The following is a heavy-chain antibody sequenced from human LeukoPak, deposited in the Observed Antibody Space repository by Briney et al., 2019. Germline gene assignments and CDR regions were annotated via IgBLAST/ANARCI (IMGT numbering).Heavy chain of an antibody. CDR2: IYYSGST. D-gene: IGHD5-24*01. V-gene: IGHV4-59*01. CDR3: ARDRDGYNYYYYGMDV. Sequence: PSETLSLTCTVSGGSISSYYWSWIRQPPGKGLEWIGYIYYSGSTNYNPSLKSRVTISVDTSKNHFSLKLSSVTAADTAVYYCARDRDGYNYYYYGMDVWGQGTTVTVSS. J-gene: IGHJ6*02. CDR1: GGSISSYY.